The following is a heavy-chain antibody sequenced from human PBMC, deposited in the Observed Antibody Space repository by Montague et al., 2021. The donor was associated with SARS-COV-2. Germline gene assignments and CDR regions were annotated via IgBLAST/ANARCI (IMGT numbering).Heavy chain of an antibody. Sequence: SETLSLTCSVSGGSINNYYWGWVRQSPGTGLEWIGYIYYSGSVTTXYNPSLKSRVSISVDTSENQFSLKLTSVTAADTAVYYCARRGGGEVFARFMYWYFDVWSRGSLVTVSS. V-gene: IGHV4-59*13. CDR3: ARRGGGEVFARFMYWYFDV. CDR1: GGSINNYY. D-gene: IGHD2-21*01. J-gene: IGHJ2*01. CDR2: IYYSGSVTT.